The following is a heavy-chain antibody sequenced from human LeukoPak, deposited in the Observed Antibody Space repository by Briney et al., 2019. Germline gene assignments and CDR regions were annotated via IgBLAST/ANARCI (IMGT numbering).Heavy chain of an antibody. CDR2: INPSGGST. CDR3: ALAVAGPYYYYGMDV. D-gene: IGHD6-19*01. Sequence: ASVKVSCKASGYTFTSYYMHWVRQAPGQGLEWMGIINPSGGSTSYAQKFQGRVTMTRDTSTSTVYMELSSLRSEDTAVYYCALAVAGPYYYYGMDVWGQRTTVTVSS. V-gene: IGHV1-46*01. J-gene: IGHJ6*02. CDR1: GYTFTSYY.